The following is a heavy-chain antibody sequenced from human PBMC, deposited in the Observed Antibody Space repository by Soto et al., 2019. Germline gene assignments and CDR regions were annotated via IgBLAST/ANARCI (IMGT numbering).Heavy chain of an antibody. CDR2: IYYDGSNK. J-gene: IGHJ6*02. CDR1: GFTFSSYG. Sequence: GXSLRLSCAASGFTFSSYGMHWLRQAPVNGLEWVAVIYYDGSNKYYADSVKGRFTISRDNSKNTLYLQMNSLRAEDTAVYYCVRGVGGRQSYYYYGLDVWGQGTTVTVSS. D-gene: IGHD3-16*01. V-gene: IGHV3-33*01. CDR3: VRGVGGRQSYYYYGLDV.